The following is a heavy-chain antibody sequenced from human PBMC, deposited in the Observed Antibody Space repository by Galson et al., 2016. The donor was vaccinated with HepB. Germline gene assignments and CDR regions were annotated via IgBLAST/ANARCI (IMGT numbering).Heavy chain of an antibody. J-gene: IGHJ4*02. CDR3: ARRSFSYVDY. D-gene: IGHD3-16*01. CDR2: IYPSDYDL. CDR1: GYRFSNYW. Sequence: QSGAEVKKPGESLKISCKASGYRFSNYWIGWVRQMPGKGLEWIGIIYPSDYDLRYSPSLQGQVTISVDKSVTTTYLQWDSLKASGSAMYYCARRSFSYVDYWGQGTLVTVSS. V-gene: IGHV5-51*01.